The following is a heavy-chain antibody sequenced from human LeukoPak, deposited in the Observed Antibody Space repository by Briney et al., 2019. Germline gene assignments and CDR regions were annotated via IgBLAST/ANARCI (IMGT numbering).Heavy chain of an antibody. CDR1: GFTFSSYG. Sequence: GGSLRLSCAASGFTFSSYGMHWVRQAPGKGLEWVAFIRYDGGNKYYADSVKGRFTISRDNSKNTLYLQMNSLRAEDTAVYYCAKSGWSRNYWGQGTLVTVSS. CDR2: IRYDGGNK. V-gene: IGHV3-30*02. CDR3: AKSGWSRNY. D-gene: IGHD2-15*01. J-gene: IGHJ4*02.